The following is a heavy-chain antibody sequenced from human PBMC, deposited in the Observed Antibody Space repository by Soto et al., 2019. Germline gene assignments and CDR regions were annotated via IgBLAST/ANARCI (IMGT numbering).Heavy chain of an antibody. CDR2: ISYDGRNK. Sequence: QVQLVESGGGVVQPGRSLRLSCAASGFTFSSYGMHWVRQAPGKGLEWVAVISYDGRNKYYADSVKGRFTISRDNSKNTLYLQMNSLRAEDTAVYYCAKESIAARVSGFYYYGMDVWGQGTTVTVSS. CDR3: AKESIAARVSGFYYYGMDV. D-gene: IGHD6-6*01. V-gene: IGHV3-30*18. CDR1: GFTFSSYG. J-gene: IGHJ6*02.